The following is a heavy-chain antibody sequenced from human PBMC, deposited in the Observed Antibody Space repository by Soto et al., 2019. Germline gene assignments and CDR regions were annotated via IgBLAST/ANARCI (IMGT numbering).Heavy chain of an antibody. CDR3: ARGAIGLISY. V-gene: IGHV4-31*03. Sequence: PSETLSLTCTVSGGSISSGGYYWSWIRQHPGKGLEWIGYIYYSGSTYYNPSLKSRVTISVDTSKNQFSLKLSSVTAADTAVYYCARGAIGLISYWGQGTLVTVSS. CDR2: IYYSGST. J-gene: IGHJ4*02. D-gene: IGHD2-2*01. CDR1: GGSISSGGYY.